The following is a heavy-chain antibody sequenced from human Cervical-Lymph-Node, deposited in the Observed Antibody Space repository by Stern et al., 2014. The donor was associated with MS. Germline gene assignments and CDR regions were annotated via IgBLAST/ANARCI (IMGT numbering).Heavy chain of an antibody. V-gene: IGHV1-69*01. CDR1: GGTFSSYA. D-gene: IGHD4-17*01. CDR2: IIPIFGTA. CDR3: ARKGLTTVTTRWYFDL. Sequence: QVQLVESGAEVKKPGSSVKVSCKASGGTFSSYAISWVRQAPGQGLEWMGGIIPIFGTAIYAQEFQGRVTITADESTSTAYMELSSLRSEDTAVYYCARKGLTTVTTRWYFDLWGRGTLVTVSS. J-gene: IGHJ2*01.